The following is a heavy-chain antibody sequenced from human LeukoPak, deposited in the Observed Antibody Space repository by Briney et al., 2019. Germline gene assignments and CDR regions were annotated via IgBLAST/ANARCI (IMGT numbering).Heavy chain of an antibody. CDR1: GYTFISYD. CDR3: ARDGSYYDSSGYYSFDY. V-gene: IGHV1-8*02. J-gene: IGHJ4*02. CDR2: MNPNSGNT. D-gene: IGHD3-22*01. Sequence: ASVKVSCKASGYTFISYDINWVRQATGQGLEWMGWMNPNSGNTGYAQKFQGRVTMTRNTSISTAYMELSSLRSEDTAVYYCARDGSYYDSSGYYSFDYWGQGTLVTVSS.